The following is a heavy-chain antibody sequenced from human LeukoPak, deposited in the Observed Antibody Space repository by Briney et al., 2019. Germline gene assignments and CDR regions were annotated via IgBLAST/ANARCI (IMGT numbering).Heavy chain of an antibody. V-gene: IGHV4-34*01. CDR3: ARVGPAARSCFDY. J-gene: IGHJ4*02. Sequence: SQTLSLTCAVYGGFSSGYYWSWISHPPRKGLEWVGEIKHSGRTNYNTCLKSRVTISVNTPKKQISLKLSDVNAADTAVYYCARVGPAARSCFDYWGQGTLVTVSS. CDR1: GGFSSGYY. D-gene: IGHD2-2*01. CDR2: IKHSGRT.